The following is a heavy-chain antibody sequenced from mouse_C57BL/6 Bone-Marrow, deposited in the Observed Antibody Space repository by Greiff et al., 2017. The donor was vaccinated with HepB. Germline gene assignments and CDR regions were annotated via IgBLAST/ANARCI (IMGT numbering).Heavy chain of an antibody. D-gene: IGHD1-1*01. V-gene: IGHV1-55*01. CDR3: ARTGYYGSSYGYFDV. J-gene: IGHJ1*03. CDR2: IYPGSGST. Sequence: VQLQQPGAELVKPGASVKMSCKASGYTFTSYWITWVKQRPGQGLEWIGDIYPGSGSTNYNEKFKSKATLTVDTSSSTAYMQLSSLTSEDSAVYYCARTGYYGSSYGYFDVWGTGTTVTGSS. CDR1: GYTFTSYW.